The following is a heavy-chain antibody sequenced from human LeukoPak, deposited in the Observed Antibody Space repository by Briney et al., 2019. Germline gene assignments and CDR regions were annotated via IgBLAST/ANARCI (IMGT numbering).Heavy chain of an antibody. CDR2: INWNGGST. V-gene: IGHV3-20*04. Sequence: GGSLRLSCAASGFTFDDYGMSWVRQAPGKGLEWVSGINWNGGSTGYADSVKGRFTISRDNAKNSLYLQMNSLRAEDTALYYCARTGLGATALGYFDYWGQGTLVTVSP. D-gene: IGHD1-26*01. CDR1: GFTFDDYG. J-gene: IGHJ4*02. CDR3: ARTGLGATALGYFDY.